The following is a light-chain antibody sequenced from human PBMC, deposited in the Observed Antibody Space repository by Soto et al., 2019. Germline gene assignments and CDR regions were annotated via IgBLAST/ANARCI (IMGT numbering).Light chain of an antibody. CDR2: WAS. V-gene: IGKV4-1*01. CDR3: QQYYSTPPT. CDR1: QSVLYSSNNNNY. J-gene: IGKJ2*01. Sequence: DIVMTQSPDSLAVSLGERATINCKSSQSVLYSSNNNNYLAWYQQKPGQPPKLLISWASTRESGVPDRFSGSGSVTDFTLTISSLQAEDVAVYYCQQYYSTPPTFGQGTKLEIK.